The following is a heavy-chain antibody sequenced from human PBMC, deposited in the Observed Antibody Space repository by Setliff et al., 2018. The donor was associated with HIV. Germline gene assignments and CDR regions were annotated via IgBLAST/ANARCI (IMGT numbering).Heavy chain of an antibody. J-gene: IGHJ4*02. CDR1: GFTFSSYE. Sequence: GGSLRLSCTASGFTFSSYEMNWVRQAPGKGLEWVSYVSSSAKTIYYVDSVKGRFTISRDNAQNSLYLQMNSLRAEDTAVYYCARGAYGSGRGFDYWGQGTLVTVSS. V-gene: IGHV3-48*03. CDR2: VSSSAKTI. CDR3: ARGAYGSGRGFDY. D-gene: IGHD3-10*01.